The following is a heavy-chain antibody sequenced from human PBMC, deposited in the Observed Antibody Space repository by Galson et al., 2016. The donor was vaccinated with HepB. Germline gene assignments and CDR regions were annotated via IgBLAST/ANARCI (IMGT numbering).Heavy chain of an antibody. J-gene: IGHJ4*02. CDR1: GGSFSGYY. D-gene: IGHD3-3*01. Sequence: SETLSLTCAVYGGSFSGYYWSWIRQPPGKGLEWIGEINPSGSTNYNTSLKSRVTISVDTSKNQFSLKLGSVTAADTAVYYCSRLTGLRFLVCIIRGAFDYWGQGTLVTVSS. CDR3: SRLTGLRFLVCIIRGAFDY. V-gene: IGHV4-34*01. CDR2: INPSGST.